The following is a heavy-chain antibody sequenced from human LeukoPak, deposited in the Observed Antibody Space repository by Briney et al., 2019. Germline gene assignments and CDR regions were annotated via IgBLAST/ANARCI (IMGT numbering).Heavy chain of an antibody. J-gene: IGHJ3*02. D-gene: IGHD3-3*01. CDR2: IKQDESEK. Sequence: GGSLRLSCAASGFTFSRHWMSWVRQAPGKGLEWVANIKQDESEKYYVDSVKGRFSISKDNAKNSLYLQMNSLRAEDTAEYYCARVGFYAFDIWGQGTKVTVSS. V-gene: IGHV3-7*04. CDR1: GFTFSRHW. CDR3: ARVGFYAFDI.